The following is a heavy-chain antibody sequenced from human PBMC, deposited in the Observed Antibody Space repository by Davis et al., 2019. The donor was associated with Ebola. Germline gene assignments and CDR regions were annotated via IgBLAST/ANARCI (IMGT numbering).Heavy chain of an antibody. CDR3: ARAQFPTTSDH. CDR2: INPHNGNT. D-gene: IGHD1-1*01. Sequence: ASVKVSCKASGYTFTSYAITWVRQAPGQGLEWMGWINPHNGNTNYAQNVQGRVTMTTDTSTSTAYMEVGSLRSDDTAVYYCARAQFPTTSDHWGQGTLVTVSS. J-gene: IGHJ4*02. CDR1: GYTFTSYA. V-gene: IGHV1-18*04.